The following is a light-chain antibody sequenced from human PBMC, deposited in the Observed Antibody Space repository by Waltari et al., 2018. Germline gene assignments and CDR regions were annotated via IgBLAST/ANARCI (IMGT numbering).Light chain of an antibody. J-gene: IGKJ1*01. Sequence: PRCRASQSAKTSLAWYQQTPGQAPRLLIYRASTRAAGVPDRFSGSGSGTEFTLTISSLQSEDSAIYYCQQYNIWPWTFGPGTNVDIK. V-gene: IGKV3D-15*01. CDR3: QQYNIWPWT. CDR1: QSAKTS. CDR2: RAS.